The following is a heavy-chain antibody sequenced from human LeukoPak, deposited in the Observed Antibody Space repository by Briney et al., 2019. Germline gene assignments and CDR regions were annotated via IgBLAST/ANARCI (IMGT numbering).Heavy chain of an antibody. J-gene: IGHJ4*02. CDR2: ISGSGAST. CDR3: ARDYDGDYVFNY. D-gene: IGHD4-17*01. Sequence: GGSLRLSCAASGFTFSSFAMSWVRQAPGKGLEWVSGISGSGASTYYADSVKGRFTISRDNSQNTLYLQMNSLRAEDTAVYYCARDYDGDYVFNYWGQGTLVTVSS. V-gene: IGHV3-23*01. CDR1: GFTFSSFA.